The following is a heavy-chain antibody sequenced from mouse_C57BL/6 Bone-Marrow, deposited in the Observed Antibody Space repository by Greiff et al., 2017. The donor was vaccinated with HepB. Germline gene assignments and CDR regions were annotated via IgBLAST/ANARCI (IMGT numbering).Heavy chain of an antibody. Sequence: VQLQQPGAELVKPGASVKLSCKASGYTFTRYWMHWVKQRPGQGLEWIGMIHPNSGSTNYNEKFKSKATLTVDKSSSTAYMQISSLTSEYSAVYYCTRRGIYDYALYYWGQGTTLTGSS. V-gene: IGHV1-64*01. D-gene: IGHD2-4*01. CDR2: IHPNSGST. CDR1: GYTFTRYW. J-gene: IGHJ2*01. CDR3: TRRGIYDYALYY.